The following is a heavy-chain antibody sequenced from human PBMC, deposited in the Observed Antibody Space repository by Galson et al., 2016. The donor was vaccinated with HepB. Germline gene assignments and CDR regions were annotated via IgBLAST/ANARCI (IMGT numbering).Heavy chain of an antibody. D-gene: IGHD5-18*01. CDR1: GGSISSADYY. CDR2: IYYSGST. V-gene: IGHV4-31*03. Sequence: TLSLTCTVSGGSISSADYYWSWIRQHAGKGLEWIGYIYYSGSTYYNPSLKSRVTMSIDTSKNQFSLKMTSVTAADTAVDYCARGYSYGGGIYWGRGTLVTVSS. J-gene: IGHJ1*01. CDR3: ARGYSYGGGIY.